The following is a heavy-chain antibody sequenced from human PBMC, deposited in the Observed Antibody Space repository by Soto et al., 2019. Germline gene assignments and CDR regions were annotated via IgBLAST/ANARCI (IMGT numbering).Heavy chain of an antibody. CDR1: GGTFSSYA. Sequence: QVQLVQSGAEVKKPGSSVKVSCKASGGTFSSYAISWVRQAPGQGLEWMGGIIPIFGTANYAQKFQGRVTITADESTSTAYMELSSLRSEDTAVYYCAKDKNHDYGGTSGSFDYWGQGTLVTVSS. CDR2: IIPIFGTA. V-gene: IGHV1-69*01. CDR3: AKDKNHDYGGTSGSFDY. D-gene: IGHD4-17*01. J-gene: IGHJ4*02.